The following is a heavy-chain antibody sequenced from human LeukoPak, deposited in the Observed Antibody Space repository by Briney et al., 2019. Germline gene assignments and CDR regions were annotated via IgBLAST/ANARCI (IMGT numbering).Heavy chain of an antibody. CDR1: GFIFDDYA. J-gene: IGHJ4*02. D-gene: IGHD6-6*01. V-gene: IGHV3-9*01. CDR3: AKWKYSNSGIDDY. Sequence: GGSLRLSCAASGFIFDDYAMHWVRQPPGKGLEWVSGITWHSRDIGYADSVKGRFTISRDNAKDSLYLQMNSLRAEDTAVYYCAKWKYSNSGIDDYWGQGTLVTVSS. CDR2: ITWHSRDI.